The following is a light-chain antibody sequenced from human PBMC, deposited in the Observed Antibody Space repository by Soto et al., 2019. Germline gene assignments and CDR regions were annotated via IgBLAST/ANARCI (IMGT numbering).Light chain of an antibody. J-gene: IGKJ4*01. V-gene: IGKV1-5*03. CDR1: QDIGSF. CDR2: KAS. Sequence: DIQMTQSPSTLSASVGDRVTISCRASQDIGSFLAWYQHKPGKAPKLLIYKASSLESGVPSRFSGSGSGTDFTFTINSLQPEDIATYYCQQYDNLPLTFGGGTKVDIK. CDR3: QQYDNLPLT.